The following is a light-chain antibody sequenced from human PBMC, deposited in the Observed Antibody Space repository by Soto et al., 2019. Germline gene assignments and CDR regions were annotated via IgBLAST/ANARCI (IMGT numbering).Light chain of an antibody. CDR3: QQYASSPRT. CDR1: QSVSSSY. J-gene: IGKJ1*01. CDR2: DAS. V-gene: IGKV3-20*01. Sequence: EIVLTPSPGTLSLSPGERATLSCRASQSVSSSYLAWYQQKPGQAPRLLIYDASSRATGIPDRFSGSGSGTDFTLTISRLEPEDFAVYYCQQYASSPRTFGQGTKVDIK.